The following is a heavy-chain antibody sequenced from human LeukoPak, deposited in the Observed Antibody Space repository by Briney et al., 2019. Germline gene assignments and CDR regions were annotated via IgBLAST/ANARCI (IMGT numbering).Heavy chain of an antibody. J-gene: IGHJ6*04. CDR3: GKDLRGYSYGLYYYGMDV. D-gene: IGHD5-18*01. CDR1: GFTFSSYG. V-gene: IGHV3-30*18. Sequence: PGGSLRLSCAASGFTFSSYGMHWVRQAPGKGLEWVAVISYDGSNKYYADSVKGRFTISRDNSKNTLYLQMNSLRAEDTAVYYCGKDLRGYSYGLYYYGMDVWGKGTTVTVSS. CDR2: ISYDGSNK.